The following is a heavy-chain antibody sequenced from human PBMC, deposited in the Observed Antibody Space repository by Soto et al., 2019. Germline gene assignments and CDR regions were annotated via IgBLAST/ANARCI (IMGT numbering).Heavy chain of an antibody. V-gene: IGHV4-30-4*01. CDR1: GGSISSGDYF. D-gene: IGHD3-10*01. CDR3: ARKALGSSRFDY. J-gene: IGHJ4*02. Sequence: QVQLQESGPGLVKPSQTLSLTCTVSGGSISSGDYFWSWIRQPPGKGLEWIGYIYYSGNTYYNPSLKSRVTISPDASKNQFSLKLSYVTAADTAVYYCARKALGSSRFDYWGQGTLVTVSS. CDR2: IYYSGNT.